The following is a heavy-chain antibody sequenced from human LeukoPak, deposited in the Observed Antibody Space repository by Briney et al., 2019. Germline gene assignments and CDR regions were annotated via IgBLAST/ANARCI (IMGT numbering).Heavy chain of an antibody. Sequence: GGSLRLFCAASGFTVSSNYMSWVRQAPGKGLEWVSIIFGGGSTNYADSVKGRFTISRDNSKNTVDLQMNSLRAEDTAVYYCACPGETPFDHWGQGTLVTVSS. V-gene: IGHV3-66*01. J-gene: IGHJ4*02. CDR3: ACPGETPFDH. CDR1: GFTVSSNY. CDR2: IFGGGST. D-gene: IGHD2-21*01.